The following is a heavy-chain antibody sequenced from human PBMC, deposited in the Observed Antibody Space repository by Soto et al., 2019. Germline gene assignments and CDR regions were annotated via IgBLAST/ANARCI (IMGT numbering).Heavy chain of an antibody. CDR1: GYTFTRSG. Sequence: ASVKVSCKASGYTFTRSGISWVRQAPGQGLEWMGWISTYNGDTNYAQKLQGRVTMTTDTSTSTAYMELRGLRSDDTAVYYCARDRGSSALDYWGQETLVTVSS. D-gene: IGHD1-26*01. CDR3: ARDRGSSALDY. CDR2: ISTYNGDT. V-gene: IGHV1-18*01. J-gene: IGHJ4*02.